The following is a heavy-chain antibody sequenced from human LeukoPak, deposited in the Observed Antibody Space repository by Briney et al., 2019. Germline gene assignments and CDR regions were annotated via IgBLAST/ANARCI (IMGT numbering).Heavy chain of an antibody. D-gene: IGHD1-26*01. J-gene: IGHJ4*02. CDR1: GGSIRSYY. V-gene: IGHV4-4*07. Sequence: SETQSLTWTVSGGSIRSYYWSWIRQPAGKGLEWIGRIYTSGSTNYNPSLKSRVTMSVDTSKNQFSLKLSSVTAADTAVYYCARLWSGAPFDYWGQGTLVTVSS. CDR2: IYTSGST. CDR3: ARLWSGAPFDY.